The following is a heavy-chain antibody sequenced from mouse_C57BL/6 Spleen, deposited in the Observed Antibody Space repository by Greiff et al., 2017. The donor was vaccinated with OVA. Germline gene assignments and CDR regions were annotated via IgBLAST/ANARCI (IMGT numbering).Heavy chain of an antibody. V-gene: IGHV5-4*03. D-gene: IGHD1-1*01. CDR3: ARGGDYGSRGPYFDY. CDR2: ISDGGSYT. J-gene: IGHJ2*01. Sequence: EVNVVESGGGLVKPGGSLKLSCAASGFTFSSYAMSWVRQTPEKRLEWVATISDGGSYTYYPDNVKGRFTISRDNAKNNLYLQMSHLKSEDTAMYYCARGGDYGSRGPYFDYWGQGTTLTVSS. CDR1: GFTFSSYA.